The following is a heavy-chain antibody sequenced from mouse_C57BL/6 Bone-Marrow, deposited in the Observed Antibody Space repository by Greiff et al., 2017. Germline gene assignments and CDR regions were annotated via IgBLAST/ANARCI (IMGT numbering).Heavy chain of an antibody. CDR1: GFSLTSYG. J-gene: IGHJ4*01. CDR3: ARKGPLYYDYDGSYARDY. D-gene: IGHD2-4*01. V-gene: IGHV2-2*01. Sequence: QVQLKESGPGLVQPSQSLSITCPVSGFSLTSYGVHWVRQSPGKGLEWLGVIWSGGSTDYNAAFISRLSISKDNSKSQVFFKMNSLQADDTAIYYCARKGPLYYDYDGSYARDYWGQGTSVTVSS. CDR2: IWSGGST.